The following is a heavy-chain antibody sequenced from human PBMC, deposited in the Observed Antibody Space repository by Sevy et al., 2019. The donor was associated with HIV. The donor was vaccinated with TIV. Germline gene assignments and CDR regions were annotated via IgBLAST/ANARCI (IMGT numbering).Heavy chain of an antibody. V-gene: IGHV1-18*01. CDR2: LSAYRGDT. Sequence: ASVKVSCKTFGYTFKTYGISWVRQAPGQGLEWMGWLSAYRGDTNFAQKFQGRVTMTTDTSTSTAYMELSSLRSDDTAVYFCARDKPQGVVIIPGSMWGGVDYWGQGTVVTVSS. CDR1: GYTFKTYG. D-gene: IGHD2-2*01. CDR3: ARDKPQGVVIIPGSMWGGVDY. J-gene: IGHJ4*02.